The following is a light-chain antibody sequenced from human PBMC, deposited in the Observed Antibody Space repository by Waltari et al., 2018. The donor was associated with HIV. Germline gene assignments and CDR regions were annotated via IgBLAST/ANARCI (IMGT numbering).Light chain of an antibody. Sequence: QSVLTQPPSASGTPGQRVTISCSGSSSNIGSNTVNWYQQLPGTAPKLLIYSNNQRPSGVPDRCSGSKSGTSASLAISGLQSESEADYYCAAWDDSLNGHVVFGGGTKLTVL. CDR1: SSNIGSNT. J-gene: IGLJ2*01. CDR3: AAWDDSLNGHVV. V-gene: IGLV1-44*01. CDR2: SNN.